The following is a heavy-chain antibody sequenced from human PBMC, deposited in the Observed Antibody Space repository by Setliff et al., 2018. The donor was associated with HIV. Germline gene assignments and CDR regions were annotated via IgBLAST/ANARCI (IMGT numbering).Heavy chain of an antibody. Sequence: SETLSLTCSVSGGSISSRSYFWGWIRQPPGKGLEWIGSIYYSGDIYYNPSLKSRVTISVDTSKNQFSLKLSSVTAADTAVYYCARHSPSDYWGQGTLVTVSS. CDR3: ARHSPSDY. J-gene: IGHJ4*02. CDR2: IYYSGDI. V-gene: IGHV4-39*01. CDR1: GGSISSRSYF.